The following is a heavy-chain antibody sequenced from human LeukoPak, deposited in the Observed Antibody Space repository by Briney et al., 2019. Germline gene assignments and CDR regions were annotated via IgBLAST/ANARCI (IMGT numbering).Heavy chain of an antibody. J-gene: IGHJ4*02. V-gene: IGHV3-74*01. CDR1: GFTFSSYW. CDR3: ARDGDSSSFDY. CDR2: INSDGSST. D-gene: IGHD6-6*01. Sequence: PGGSLRLSCAASGFTFSSYWMHWVRQAPGKGLVWVSRINSDGSSTSYADSVKDRFTISRDNAKNTLYLQMNSLRAEDTAVYYCARDGDSSSFDYWGQGTLVTVSS.